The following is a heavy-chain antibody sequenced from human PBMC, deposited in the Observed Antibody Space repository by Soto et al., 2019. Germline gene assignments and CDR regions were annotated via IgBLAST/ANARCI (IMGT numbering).Heavy chain of an antibody. J-gene: IGHJ6*02. CDR3: ARSPGYSSSSDSYYYYYGMDV. D-gene: IGHD6-6*01. V-gene: IGHV1-69*06. CDR1: GGTFSSYA. CDR2: IIPIFGTA. Sequence: QVQLVQSGAEVKKPGSSVKVSCKASGGTFSSYAISWVRQAPGQGLEWMGGIIPIFGTANYAQKFQGRVTMTADKSTSTAYMELSSLRSEDTAVYYCARSPGYSSSSDSYYYYYGMDVWGQGTTVTVSS.